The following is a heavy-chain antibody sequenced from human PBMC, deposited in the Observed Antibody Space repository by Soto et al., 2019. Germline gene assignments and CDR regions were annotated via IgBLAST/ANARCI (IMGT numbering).Heavy chain of an antibody. CDR2: INHSGSS. CDR3: ATRSPAFDY. Sequence: ASETLSLTCAVYGGSFSGYDWTWIRQPPGTGLEWIGEINHSGSSNYNPSLKSRVTISVDTSKNQFSLKLTSVTAADTAMYYCATRSPAFDYWGQGTLVTVSS. CDR1: GGSFSGYD. J-gene: IGHJ4*02. V-gene: IGHV4-34*01.